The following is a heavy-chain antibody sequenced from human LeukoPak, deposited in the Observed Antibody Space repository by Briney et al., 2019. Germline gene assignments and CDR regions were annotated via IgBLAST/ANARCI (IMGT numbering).Heavy chain of an antibody. D-gene: IGHD3-16*01. CDR2: IYTSGST. Sequence: SETLSLTCTVSGGSISSYYWSWIRQPAGKGLEWIGRIYTSGSTNYNPSLKSRVTISVDTSKDQFSLNLTSVTAADTAVYYCARFTPQGYGWGGYNRFDPWGQGTLVTVSS. J-gene: IGHJ5*02. CDR1: GGSISSYY. CDR3: ARFTPQGYGWGGYNRFDP. V-gene: IGHV4-4*07.